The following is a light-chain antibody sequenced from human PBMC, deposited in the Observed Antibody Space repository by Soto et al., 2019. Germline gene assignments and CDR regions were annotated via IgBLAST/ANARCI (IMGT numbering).Light chain of an antibody. CDR1: RRDVGGYNY. CDR3: TSYTNSKAYIL. Sequence: QSALTQPASVSGSPGQSITISCTGTRRDVGGYNYVSWYQQYPGKAPKLVICEVTSRPSGISDRFSGSKSGNTASLTISGLQAEDEADYFCTSYTNSKAYILFGGGTKLTVL. V-gene: IGLV2-14*01. J-gene: IGLJ2*01. CDR2: EVT.